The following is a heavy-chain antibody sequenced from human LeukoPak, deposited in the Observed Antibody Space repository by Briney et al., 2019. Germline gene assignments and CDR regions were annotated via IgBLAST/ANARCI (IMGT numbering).Heavy chain of an antibody. V-gene: IGHV3-66*02. J-gene: IGHJ1*01. CDR1: GFSVSSNY. CDR2: IFSDGTT. D-gene: IGHD3-16*01. Sequence: GGSLRLSCAASGFSVSSNYMSWVRQAPGKGLEWVSVIFSDGTTYYADSEKGRFTISRDNSKNTLYLQMNSLRDEDTAVFYCARGPIMSEYFQHWGQGTLVTVSS. CDR3: ARGPIMSEYFQH.